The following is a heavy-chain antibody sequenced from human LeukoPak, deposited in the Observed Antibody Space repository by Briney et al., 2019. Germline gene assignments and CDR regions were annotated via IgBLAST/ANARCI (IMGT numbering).Heavy chain of an antibody. Sequence: GGSLRLSCAASGFPFSTYWMSWVRQAPGKGLQWVANINQDGSEENSVDSVKGRFTISRDNSLDTLYLQMNSLRVEDTAMYYCAKDMAIQFLEPAFWGQGTLVTVSS. J-gene: IGHJ4*02. D-gene: IGHD3-3*01. CDR2: INQDGSEE. CDR3: AKDMAIQFLEPAF. V-gene: IGHV3-7*01. CDR1: GFPFSTYW.